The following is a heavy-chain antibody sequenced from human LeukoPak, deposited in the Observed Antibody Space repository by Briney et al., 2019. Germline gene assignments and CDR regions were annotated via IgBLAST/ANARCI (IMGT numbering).Heavy chain of an antibody. D-gene: IGHD4-17*01. CDR2: ISGSGGST. Sequence: QTGGSLRLSCAASGFTFSSYAMSWVRQAPGKGLEWVSAISGSGGSTYYADSVKGRFTISRDNSKNTLYLQMNSLRAEDTAVYYCAKDSEHDYGDPSWFDPWGQGTLVTVSS. CDR3: AKDSEHDYGDPSWFDP. J-gene: IGHJ5*02. CDR1: GFTFSSYA. V-gene: IGHV3-23*01.